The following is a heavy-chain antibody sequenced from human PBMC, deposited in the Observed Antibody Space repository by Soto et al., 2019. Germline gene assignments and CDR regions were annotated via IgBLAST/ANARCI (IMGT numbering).Heavy chain of an antibody. D-gene: IGHD5-12*01. CDR2: ISGSGGST. J-gene: IGHJ6*02. CDR3: AKGGEWLRLRISPYYYGMDV. V-gene: IGHV3-23*01. CDR1: GFTFSSYA. Sequence: GGSLRLSCAASGFTFSSYAMSWVRQAPGKGLEWVSAISGSGGSTYYADSVKGQFTISRDNSKNTLYLQMNSLRAEDTAVYYCAKGGEWLRLRISPYYYGMDVWGQGTTVTVSS.